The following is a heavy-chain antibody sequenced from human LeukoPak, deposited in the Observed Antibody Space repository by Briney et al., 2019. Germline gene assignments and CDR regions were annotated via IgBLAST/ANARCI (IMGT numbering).Heavy chain of an antibody. V-gene: IGHV3-11*06. D-gene: IGHD6-19*01. Sequence: LSLTCAVYGGSFSEYYWSWIRQPPGKGLEWVSSISSSSSYIAYSDSVKGRFTISRDNAKNSLYLQMNSLRAEDTAVFYCARGQWPDYWGQGTLLIVSS. CDR3: ARGQWPDY. CDR2: ISSSSSYI. J-gene: IGHJ4*02. CDR1: GGSFSEYY.